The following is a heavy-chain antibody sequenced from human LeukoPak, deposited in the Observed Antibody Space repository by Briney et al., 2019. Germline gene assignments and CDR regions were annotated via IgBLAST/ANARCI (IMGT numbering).Heavy chain of an antibody. D-gene: IGHD1-26*01. CDR1: GGSISSYY. CDR3: ARRGWELRGEYYYGMDV. CDR2: IYYSGST. J-gene: IGHJ6*02. V-gene: IGHV4-59*08. Sequence: KPSETLSLTCTVSGGSISSYYWSWIRQPPGKGLEWIGYIYYSGSTNYNPSLKSRVTISVDTSKNQFSLKLSSVTAADTAVYYCARRGWELRGEYYYGMDVWGQGATVTVSS.